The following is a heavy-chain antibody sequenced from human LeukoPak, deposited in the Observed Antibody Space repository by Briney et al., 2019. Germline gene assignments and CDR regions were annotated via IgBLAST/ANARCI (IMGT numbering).Heavy chain of an antibody. CDR1: GGSISSSSYY. CDR2: IYYSGST. Sequence: SETLSLTCTVSGGSISSSSYYWGWIRQPPGTGLEWIGSIYYSGSTYYNPSLKSRVTISVDTSKNQFSLKLSSVTAADTAVYYCARDSSSWYRYDYWGQGTLVTVSS. D-gene: IGHD6-13*01. V-gene: IGHV4-39*07. CDR3: ARDSSSWYRYDY. J-gene: IGHJ4*02.